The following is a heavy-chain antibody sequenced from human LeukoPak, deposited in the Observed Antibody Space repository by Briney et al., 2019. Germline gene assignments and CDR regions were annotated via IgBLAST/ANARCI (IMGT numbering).Heavy chain of an antibody. CDR3: ARQRGREYYFDY. CDR2: IYYSGST. V-gene: IGHV4-39*01. D-gene: IGHD3-10*01. J-gene: IGHJ4*02. CDR1: GGSISSSSYY. Sequence: PSETLSLTCTVSGGSISSSSYYWGWIRQPPGKGLEWIGSIYYSGSTYYNPSLKSRVTISVDTSKNRFSLKLSSVTAADTAVYYCARQRGREYYFDYWGQGTLVTVSS.